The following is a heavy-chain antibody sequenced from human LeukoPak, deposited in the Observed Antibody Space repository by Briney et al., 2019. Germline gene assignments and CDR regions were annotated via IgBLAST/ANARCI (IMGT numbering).Heavy chain of an antibody. CDR1: GGSISSYY. CDR3: ARDGCSSTSCSTGAFHI. Sequence: SETLSLTCTVSGGSISSYYWSWIRQPRGRGLEWIGYIYYSGSTNYNPSLKSRVTISVDTSKNQFSLKLSSVTAADTAVYYCARDGCSSTSCSTGAFHIWGQGTMVTVSS. D-gene: IGHD2-2*01. CDR2: IYYSGST. J-gene: IGHJ3*02. V-gene: IGHV4-59*01.